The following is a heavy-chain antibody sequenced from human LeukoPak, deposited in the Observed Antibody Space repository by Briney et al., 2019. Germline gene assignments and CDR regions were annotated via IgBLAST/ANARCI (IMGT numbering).Heavy chain of an antibody. V-gene: IGHV4-31*03. J-gene: IGHJ5*02. D-gene: IGHD2-2*01. CDR1: GGSISSGGYY. CDR2: IYYSGST. CDR3: ARVRGIVVVPDP. Sequence: NPSETLSLTCTVSGGSISSGGYYWSWIRQHPGKGLEWIGYIYYSGSTYYNPSLKSRVTISVDTSKNQFSLKLSSVTAADTAVYYCARVRGIVVVPDPWGQGTLVTVSS.